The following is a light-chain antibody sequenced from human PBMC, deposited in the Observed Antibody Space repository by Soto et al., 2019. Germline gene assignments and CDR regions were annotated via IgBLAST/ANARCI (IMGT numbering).Light chain of an antibody. CDR3: QVWDSSSVVV. CDR2: YDS. J-gene: IGLJ2*01. V-gene: IGLV3-21*04. Sequence: SYELTQPPSVSVAPGKTARITCGGNNAGSKSVHWYQQKPGQAPVLVIYYDSDRPSGIPERFSGSNAGNTATLTISRVEAGDEADYYCQVWDSSSVVVFGGGTKLTVL. CDR1: NAGSKS.